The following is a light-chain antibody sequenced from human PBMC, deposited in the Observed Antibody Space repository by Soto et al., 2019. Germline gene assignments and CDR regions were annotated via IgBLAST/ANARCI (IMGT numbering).Light chain of an antibody. J-gene: IGLJ2*01. CDR1: RSDVGGYNY. Sequence: QCALGQPRSVCGSPGQSVTISCTGSRSDVGGYNYVSWYQQHPGKAPKLMIYDVSKRPSGVPGRFSGSKSGNTASLTISGLQAEDEADYYCCSYGGGHTPLVFGGGTKVTVL. CDR2: DVS. CDR3: CSYGGGHTPLV. V-gene: IGLV2-11*01.